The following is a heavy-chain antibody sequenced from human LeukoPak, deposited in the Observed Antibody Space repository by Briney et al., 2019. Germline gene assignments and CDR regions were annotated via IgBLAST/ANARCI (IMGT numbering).Heavy chain of an antibody. CDR1: GASISSYY. J-gene: IGHJ4*02. V-gene: IGHV4-59*12. CDR3: AAGIAVAGITLDY. D-gene: IGHD6-19*01. Sequence: MSSETLSLTCIVSGASISSYYWSWIRQPPGKGLEWIGYIYYTGVTNSSPSLKSRVTISVDTSKNQFSLKLSSVTAADTAVFYCAAGIAVAGITLDYWGQGTLVTVSS. CDR2: IYYTGVT.